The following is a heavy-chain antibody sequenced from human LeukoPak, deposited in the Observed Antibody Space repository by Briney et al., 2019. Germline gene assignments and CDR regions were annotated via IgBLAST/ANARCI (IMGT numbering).Heavy chain of an antibody. Sequence: PGGSLRLSCAASGFTFSSYAMHWVRQAPGKGLEYVSAISSNGGSTYYANSVKGRFTISRDNSKNTLYLQMGSLRAEDMALYYCARPRDFWSGYYLDYWGQGTLVTVSS. CDR2: ISSNGGST. V-gene: IGHV3-64*01. D-gene: IGHD3-3*01. CDR3: ARPRDFWSGYYLDY. J-gene: IGHJ4*02. CDR1: GFTFSSYA.